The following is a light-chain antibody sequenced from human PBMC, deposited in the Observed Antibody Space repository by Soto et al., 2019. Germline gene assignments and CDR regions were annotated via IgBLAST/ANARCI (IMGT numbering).Light chain of an antibody. Sequence: DIQMTQSPSSLSASVRDRVTITCRASQSISSYLNWYQQKPGKAPKLLIYAASSLQSGVPSRFSGSGSGSDFTLTISSLQPEDFATYYCQQSYSAACTFGQGTKVDIK. J-gene: IGKJ2*02. CDR1: QSISSY. CDR2: AAS. CDR3: QQSYSAACT. V-gene: IGKV1-39*01.